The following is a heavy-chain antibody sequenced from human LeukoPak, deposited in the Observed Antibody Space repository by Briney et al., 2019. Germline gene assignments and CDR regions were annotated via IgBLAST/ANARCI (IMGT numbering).Heavy chain of an antibody. CDR3: ARDQEAFDY. CDR2: IYPRDGST. J-gene: IGHJ4*02. CDR1: GYSFTSNY. V-gene: IGHV1-46*01. Sequence: ASVKVSCTASGYSFTSNYIHWVRQAPGQGLEWMGMIYPRDGSTSYAQKFQGRVTVTRDTSTSTVHMELSGLRSEDTAVYYCARDQEAFDYWGQGTLVTVSS.